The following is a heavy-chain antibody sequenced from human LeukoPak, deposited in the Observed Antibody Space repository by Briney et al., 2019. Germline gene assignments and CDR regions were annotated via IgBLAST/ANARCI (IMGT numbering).Heavy chain of an antibody. CDR1: GFTFDDYA. J-gene: IGHJ4*02. CDR3: VRYSGDADY. V-gene: IGHV3-49*04. Sequence: SLRLSCAASGFTFDDYAMHWVRQAPGKGLEWVGFIRSKVYGGTTEYAASVKGRFTISRDDSKSIAYLQMNSLKSEDTAVYYCVRYSGDADYWGQGTLVTVSS. CDR2: IRSKVYGGTT. D-gene: IGHD5-12*01.